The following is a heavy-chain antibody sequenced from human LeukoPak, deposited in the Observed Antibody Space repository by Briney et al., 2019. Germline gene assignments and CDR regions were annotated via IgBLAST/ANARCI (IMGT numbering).Heavy chain of an antibody. D-gene: IGHD4-17*01. V-gene: IGHV1-69*02. CDR3: ARARNPYGDFDY. CDR1: GGTFSSYT. Sequence: SVKVSCKASGGTFSSYTISWVRQAPGHGLEWMGRIIPILGIANYAQKFQGRVTITADKSTSTAYMELSSLRSEDTAVYYCARARNPYGDFDYWGQGTLVTVSS. J-gene: IGHJ4*02. CDR2: IIPILGIA.